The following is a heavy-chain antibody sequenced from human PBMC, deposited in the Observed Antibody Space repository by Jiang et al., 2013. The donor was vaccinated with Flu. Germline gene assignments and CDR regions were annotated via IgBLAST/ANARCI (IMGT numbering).Heavy chain of an antibody. V-gene: IGHV1-18*04. CDR2: ISANKGNT. Sequence: YGAEVKKPGAAVKVSCKASGYTFTSYGINWVRQAPGQGLEWLGRISANKGNTKYARRIQGRVTMTTETSTTTAYMELKSLRSDDTAIYYCVRDDSAYY. CDR1: GYTFTSYG. J-gene: IGHJ6*01. CDR3: VRDDSAYY. D-gene: IGHD3-22*01.